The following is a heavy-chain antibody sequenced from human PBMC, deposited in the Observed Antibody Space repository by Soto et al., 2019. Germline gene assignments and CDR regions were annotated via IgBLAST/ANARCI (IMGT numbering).Heavy chain of an antibody. J-gene: IGHJ4*02. CDR1: GFIFSDYA. CDR3: AKARHSTSWYGLEADF. V-gene: IGHV3-30*09. D-gene: IGHD6-13*01. CDR2: ISYGGDNK. Sequence: QVQLVESGGGVVQPGRSLRLSCAASGFIFSDYAMHWVRQAPGKGLEWVAVISYGGDNKYYADSVRGRFAISRDNLKNTLDLKMNSLNPEDTAVYHCAKARHSTSWYGLEADFWGQGTRVTVSS.